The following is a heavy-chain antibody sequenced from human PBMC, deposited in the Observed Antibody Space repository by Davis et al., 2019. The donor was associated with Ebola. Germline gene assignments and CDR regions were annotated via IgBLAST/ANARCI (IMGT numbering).Heavy chain of an antibody. CDR1: GFTVSSNY. CDR2: IYSGGST. V-gene: IGHV3-53*01. D-gene: IGHD2-15*01. CDR3: TRGGAGVEAAPDNWFDP. Sequence: GESLKISCAASGFTVSSNYMSWVRQAPGKGLEWVSVIYSGGSTYYADSVKGRFTISRDNAKNTLYLQMNSLRAEDTAMYYCTRGGAGVEAAPDNWFDPWGQGTLVTVSS. J-gene: IGHJ5*02.